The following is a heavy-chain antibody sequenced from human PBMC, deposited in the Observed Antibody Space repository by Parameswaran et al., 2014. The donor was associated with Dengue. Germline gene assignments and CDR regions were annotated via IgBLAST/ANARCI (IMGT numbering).Heavy chain of an antibody. V-gene: IGHV3-30*18. CDR3: AKDPGNAYYYFYGMDV. D-gene: IGHD2-2*01. CDR2: ISYDGSNK. J-gene: IGHJ6*02. Sequence: WIRQPPGKGLEWVAVISYDGSNKYYADSVKGRFTISRDNSKNTLYLQMNSLRAEDTAIYYCAKDPGNAYYYFYGMDVWGQGTTVTVSS.